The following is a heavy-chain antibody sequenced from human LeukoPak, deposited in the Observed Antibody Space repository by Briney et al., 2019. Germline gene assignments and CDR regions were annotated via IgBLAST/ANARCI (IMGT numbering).Heavy chain of an antibody. CDR3: ARGQRRLQDY. J-gene: IGHJ4*02. V-gene: IGHV4-59*01. CDR2: IHYSGST. Sequence: PSETLSLTCTVSGGSISVYYWSWIRQPPGKGLEWIGYIHYSGSTNYNPSLKSRVTISLDTSKSQISLKLSSVTAADTAVYYCARGQRRLQDYWGQGTLVTVSS. CDR1: GGSISVYY.